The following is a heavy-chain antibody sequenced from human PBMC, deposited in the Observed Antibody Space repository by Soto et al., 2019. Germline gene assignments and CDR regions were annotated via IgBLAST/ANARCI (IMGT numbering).Heavy chain of an antibody. D-gene: IGHD1-1*01. CDR1: GGSISSTNW. J-gene: IGHJ4*02. CDR2: IYHSGST. Sequence: QVQLQESGPGLVKPSGTLSLTCAVSGGSISSTNWWSWVRQSPGKGLEWIGEIYHSGSTNYNPSLRGRVTISVDKSNNQFSLKIRSVTAADTAMYYCATLPPRIELAVLPIPTRGQGTLVTVTS. V-gene: IGHV4-4*02. CDR3: ATLPPRIELAVLPIPT.